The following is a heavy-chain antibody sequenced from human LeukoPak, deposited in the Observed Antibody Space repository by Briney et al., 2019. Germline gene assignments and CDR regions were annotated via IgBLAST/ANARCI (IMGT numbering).Heavy chain of an antibody. CDR2: INHSGST. D-gene: IGHD2-21*02. J-gene: IGHJ4*02. Sequence: SETLSLTCTVSGGSISSSSYYWGWIRQPPGKGLEWIGEINHSGSTNYNPSLKSRVTISVDTSKNQFSLKLSSVTAADTAVYYCARGMEAYCGGDCSTPFDYWGQGTLVTVSS. V-gene: IGHV4-39*07. CDR1: GGSISSSSYY. CDR3: ARGMEAYCGGDCSTPFDY.